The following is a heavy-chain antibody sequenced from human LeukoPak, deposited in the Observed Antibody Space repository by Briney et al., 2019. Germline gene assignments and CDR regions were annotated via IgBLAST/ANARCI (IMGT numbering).Heavy chain of an antibody. J-gene: IGHJ4*02. CDR3: AKTEAPAAIRAGSDY. Sequence: GGSLRPSCAASGFTFSNYGMSWVRQAPGKGLEWVSTISGSGSATYNAGSVKGRFTTSRDNSNNTLYLQMNSLRAEDTAVYYCAKTEAPAAIRAGSDYWGQGTLVTVSS. V-gene: IGHV3-23*01. D-gene: IGHD2-2*02. CDR1: GFTFSNYG. CDR2: ISGSGSAT.